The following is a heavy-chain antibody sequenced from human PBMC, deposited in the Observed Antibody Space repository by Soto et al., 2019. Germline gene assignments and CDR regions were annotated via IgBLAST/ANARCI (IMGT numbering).Heavy chain of an antibody. Sequence: ASETLSLTCTVSGGSISSGDYYWSWIRQPPGEGLEWIGYIYYSGSTYYNPSLNSRLTISVDTSKNQFSLNLSSVTAADTAVYFCARDFERSAIGPWGQGTSVTVSS. CDR3: ARDFERSAIGP. V-gene: IGHV4-30-4*01. CDR2: IYYSGST. CDR1: GGSISSGDYY. J-gene: IGHJ5*02. D-gene: IGHD3-9*01.